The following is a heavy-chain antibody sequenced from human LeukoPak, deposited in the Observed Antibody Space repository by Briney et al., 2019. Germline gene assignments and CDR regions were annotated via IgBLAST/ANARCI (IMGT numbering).Heavy chain of an antibody. CDR3: AREESYYYDSSGYYKGMDV. D-gene: IGHD3-22*01. CDR2: ISSSSTI. Sequence: GGSLRLSCAASGFTFNSYAMSWVRQAPGKGLEWVSYISSSSTIYYADSVKGRFTISRDNAKNSLYLQMNSLRAEDTAVYYCAREESYYYDSSGYYKGMDVWGQGTTVTVSS. J-gene: IGHJ6*02. V-gene: IGHV3-48*04. CDR1: GFTFNSYA.